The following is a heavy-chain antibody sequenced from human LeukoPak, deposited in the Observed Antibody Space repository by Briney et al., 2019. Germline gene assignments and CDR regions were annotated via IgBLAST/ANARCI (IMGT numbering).Heavy chain of an antibody. D-gene: IGHD6-13*01. CDR1: RLTFSTSI. V-gene: IGHV3-30*18. CDR2: ISYDGNNK. J-gene: IGHJ4*02. Sequence: GGSLRLSCAAYRLTFSTSIMHWVRQAPGKGLEWVAVISYDGNNKYYADSVKGRFTISRDNSKGTLYVQMNSLRAEDTAVYYCAKEVTAAGGNFEYWGQGTLVTVSS. CDR3: AKEVTAAGGNFEY.